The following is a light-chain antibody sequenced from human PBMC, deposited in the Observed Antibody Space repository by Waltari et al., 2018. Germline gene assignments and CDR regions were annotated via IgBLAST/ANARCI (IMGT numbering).Light chain of an antibody. CDR1: GSNIGAGYD. V-gene: IGLV1-40*01. Sequence: QSVLTQPPSVSGAPGQRVTISCTGSGSNIGAGYDVHWYQQLPRAAPKLLIYGSTSRPLGVPARFFGSTSGTSASLAITGLQAEDEADYYCQSYDTSLSVVFGGGTKLTVI. J-gene: IGLJ3*02. CDR2: GST. CDR3: QSYDTSLSVV.